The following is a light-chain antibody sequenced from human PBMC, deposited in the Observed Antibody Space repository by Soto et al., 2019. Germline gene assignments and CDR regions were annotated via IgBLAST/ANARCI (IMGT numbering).Light chain of an antibody. Sequence: ALTQPPSASGTPGQRVTISCSGSSSNIGSNYVYWYQQLPGTAPKLLIYRNNQRPSGVPDRFSGSKSGTSASLSISGRRSEDEADYYCSAWYASLSGFYVFGTGTKVTVL. J-gene: IGLJ1*01. CDR3: SAWYASLSGFYV. CDR1: SSNIGSNY. V-gene: IGLV1-47*01. CDR2: RNN.